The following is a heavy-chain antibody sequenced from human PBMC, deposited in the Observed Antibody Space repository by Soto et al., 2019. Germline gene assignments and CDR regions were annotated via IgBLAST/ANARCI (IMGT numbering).Heavy chain of an antibody. CDR1: GGSISSYY. Sequence: SETLALTCTVSGGSISSYYWILILQPPGKRLEWIGDIYSSGTTNYNPSLKSRVTISVDTSKNQFSLKLSAVTAADTAVYYCARLANWGLRIFDYWGQGTLVTVSS. CDR2: IYSSGTT. CDR3: ARLANWGLRIFDY. V-gene: IGHV4-59*08. J-gene: IGHJ4*02. D-gene: IGHD7-27*01.